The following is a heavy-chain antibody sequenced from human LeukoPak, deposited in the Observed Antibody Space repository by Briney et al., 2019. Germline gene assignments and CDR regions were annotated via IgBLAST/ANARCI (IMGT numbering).Heavy chain of an antibody. Sequence: SETLSPTCAVSGGSINSGGYSWRWIRQPPGKGLEWMGYIYHSGSTYYNPSLNSRVTMSVDRSKNHFSLKLNSVTAADTAVYYCARGYGTFDFWGQGILVTVSS. V-gene: IGHV4-30-2*01. CDR3: ARGYGTFDF. CDR2: IYHSGST. J-gene: IGHJ4*02. CDR1: GGSINSGGYS. D-gene: IGHD5-18*01.